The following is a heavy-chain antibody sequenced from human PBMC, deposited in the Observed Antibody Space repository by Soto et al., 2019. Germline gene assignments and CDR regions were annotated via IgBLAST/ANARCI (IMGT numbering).Heavy chain of an antibody. CDR3: ARERSAAGTGWFDP. Sequence: QVQLVQSGAEVKKPGASVKVSCKASGYTLPSYDITWVRQATGQGLEWMGWMNPNSGNTDYAQKFQGRVTMTRNTSISTAYMELSSLRSEDTAVYYCARERSAAGTGWFDPWGQGTLVTVSS. CDR2: MNPNSGNT. D-gene: IGHD6-13*01. CDR1: GYTLPSYD. V-gene: IGHV1-8*01. J-gene: IGHJ5*02.